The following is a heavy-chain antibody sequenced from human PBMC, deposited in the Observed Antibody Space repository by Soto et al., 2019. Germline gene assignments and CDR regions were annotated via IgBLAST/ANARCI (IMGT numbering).Heavy chain of an antibody. CDR3: TIDHCTRSSCYFDF. D-gene: IGHD2-2*01. V-gene: IGHV3-23*01. J-gene: IGHJ4*02. Sequence: EVQLWESGGGLVQPGGSLRLSCEASGFTCSSHAMIWVRQAQGKGLEWVSAASGSDAGTFDADSVRCRFTISRDNSKNTLFLHRTSLRVEDPAIYYCTIDHCTRSSCYFDFWGPGSLVTVSS. CDR1: GFTCSSHA. CDR2: ASGSDAGT.